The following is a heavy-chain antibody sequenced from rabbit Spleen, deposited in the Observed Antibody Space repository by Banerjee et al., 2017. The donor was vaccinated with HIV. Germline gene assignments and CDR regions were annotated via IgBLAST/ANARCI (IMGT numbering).Heavy chain of an antibody. CDR2: IGVGSNSA. CDR3: ARDTGSSFSSYGMDL. Sequence: QQQLEESGGGLVKPEGSLTLTCTASGFSFSSAYDMCWVRQAPGKGLEWIACIGVGSNSAYSATWAKGRFTCSKTSSTTVTLQMTSLTVADTATYFCARDTGSSFSSYGMDLWGPGTLVTVS. J-gene: IGHJ6*01. D-gene: IGHD8-1*01. CDR1: GFSFSSAYD. V-gene: IGHV1S45*01.